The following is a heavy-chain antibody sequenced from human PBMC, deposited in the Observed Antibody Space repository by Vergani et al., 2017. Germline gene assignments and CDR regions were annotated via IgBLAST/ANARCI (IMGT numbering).Heavy chain of an antibody. J-gene: IGHJ4*02. CDR2: IHPADSAT. CDR3: ARLYGRDSSGSKYFDY. V-gene: IGHV5-51*01. Sequence: WIRQSPGKGLEWMGIIHPADSATRYSPSFQGQVTISVDKSISTAYLQRSSLRASDSAMYYCARLYGRDSSGSKYFDYWGQGTLVTVSS. D-gene: IGHD3-22*01.